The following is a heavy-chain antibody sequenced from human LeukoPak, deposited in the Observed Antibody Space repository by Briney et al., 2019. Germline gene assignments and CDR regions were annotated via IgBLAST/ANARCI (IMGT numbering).Heavy chain of an antibody. CDR1: GFTFSSYA. D-gene: IGHD1-26*01. J-gene: IGHJ6*02. CDR3: AKTPRGAGLPSMDV. V-gene: IGHV3-23*01. Sequence: GSLRLSCAASGFTFSSYAMSWVRQAPGKGLEWVSAISGSGGSTYYADSVKGRFTISRDNSKNTLYLQMNSPRAEDTAVYYCAKTPRGAGLPSMDVWGQGTTVTVSS. CDR2: ISGSGGST.